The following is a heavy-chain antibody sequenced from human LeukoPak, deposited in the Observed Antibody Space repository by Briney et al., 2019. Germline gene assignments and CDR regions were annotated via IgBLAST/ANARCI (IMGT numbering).Heavy chain of an antibody. V-gene: IGHV3-74*01. CDR2: INTDGTVT. Sequence: GGSLRLSCAASGFTFSKYWMLWVRQAPGKGLESVSRINTDGTVTTYADSVKGRFTVSRDNADNTMFLQMNSVRDEDTAVYYCATAQWLAPPPDSWGQGTPVTVSS. J-gene: IGHJ4*02. D-gene: IGHD6-19*01. CDR1: GFTFSKYW. CDR3: ATAQWLAPPPDS.